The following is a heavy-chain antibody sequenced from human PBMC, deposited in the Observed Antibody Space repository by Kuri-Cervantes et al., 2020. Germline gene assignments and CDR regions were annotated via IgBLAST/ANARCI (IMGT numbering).Heavy chain of an antibody. Sequence: SQTLSLTCAVYGGSFSGYYWSWIRQPPGKGLEWIGEINHSGSTNYNPSLKSRVTISVDTSKNQFSLKLSSVTAADTAVYYCARQGGAPPPRGDFFDYWGQGTLVTVSS. J-gene: IGHJ4*02. CDR3: ARQGGAPPPRGDFFDY. CDR1: GGSFSGYY. V-gene: IGHV4-34*01. CDR2: INHSGST. D-gene: IGHD1-26*01.